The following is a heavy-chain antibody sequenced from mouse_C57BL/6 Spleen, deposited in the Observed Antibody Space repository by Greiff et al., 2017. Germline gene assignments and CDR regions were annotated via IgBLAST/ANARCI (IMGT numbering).Heavy chain of an antibody. J-gene: IGHJ1*03. CDR2: ISDGGSYT. Sequence: EVHLVESGGGLVKPGGSLKLSCAASGFTFSSYAMSWVRQTPEKRLEWVATISDGGSYTYYPDNVKGRFIISRDNAKNNLYLQMSHLKSEDTAMYYCARDQAYGSGGYFDVWGTGTTVTVSS. CDR1: GFTFSSYA. V-gene: IGHV5-4*01. CDR3: ARDQAYGSGGYFDV. D-gene: IGHD1-1*01.